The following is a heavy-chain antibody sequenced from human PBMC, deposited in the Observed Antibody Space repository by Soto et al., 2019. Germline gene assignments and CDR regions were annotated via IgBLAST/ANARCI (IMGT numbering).Heavy chain of an antibody. CDR3: ARSGLPFDS. D-gene: IGHD2-21*02. J-gene: IGHJ4*02. Sequence: EVQLVESGGGLVQPGGSLRLSCAASGFTFSSYAMHWVRQAPGKGLEYVSGISGNGGRTYYANSVKGRFTISRDNSKNTLYLQVGSLRAEDMAVYYCARSGLPFDSWGQGTLVTVSS. CDR1: GFTFSSYA. V-gene: IGHV3-64*01. CDR2: ISGNGGRT.